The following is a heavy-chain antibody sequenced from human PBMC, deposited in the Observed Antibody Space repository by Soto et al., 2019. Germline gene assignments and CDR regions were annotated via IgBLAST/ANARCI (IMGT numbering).Heavy chain of an antibody. V-gene: IGHV4-38-2*01. CDR1: GYSISSDYY. J-gene: IGHJ4*02. CDR3: ARVMGAFGTTMVNDY. CDR2: IYHSGST. D-gene: IGHD5-18*01. Sequence: PSETLSLTCAVSGYSISSDYYWGWIRQPPGKGLEWIGSIYHSGSTYYNPSLKSRVTMSVDTSKNQFSLKLSSVTAADTAVYYFARVMGAFGTTMVNDYWGQVTLVTVSS.